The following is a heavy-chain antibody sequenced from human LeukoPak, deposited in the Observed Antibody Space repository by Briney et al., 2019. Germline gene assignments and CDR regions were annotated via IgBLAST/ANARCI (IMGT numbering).Heavy chain of an antibody. V-gene: IGHV3-23*01. J-gene: IGHJ4*02. CDR3: VKDPHIVVVTALFDY. Sequence: PGRSLRLSCTASGFPFVDYAMSWVRQAPGKGLEWVSSISGSGGSTHYADSVKGRFTVSRDSSKNTLYLQMNSLRAEDTAVYYCVKDPHIVVVTALFDYWGQGTLVTVSS. CDR1: GFPFVDYA. D-gene: IGHD2-21*02. CDR2: ISGSGGST.